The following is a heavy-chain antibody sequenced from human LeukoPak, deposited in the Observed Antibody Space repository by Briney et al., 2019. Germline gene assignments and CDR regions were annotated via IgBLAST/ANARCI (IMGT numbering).Heavy chain of an antibody. D-gene: IGHD3-22*01. CDR1: GFTFSGYG. J-gene: IGHJ4*02. CDR2: ISYDGSNK. Sequence: GGSLRLSCAASGFTFSGYGMHWVRQAPGKGLEWVAVISYDGSNKYYADSVKGRFTISRDNSKNTLYLQMNSLRAGDTAVYYCAKMASGNYYDSSGYYYGDYWGQGTLVTVSS. CDR3: AKMASGNYYDSSGYYYGDY. V-gene: IGHV3-30*18.